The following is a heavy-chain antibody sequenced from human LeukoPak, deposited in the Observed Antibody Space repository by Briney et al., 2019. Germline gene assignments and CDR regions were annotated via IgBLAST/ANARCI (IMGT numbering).Heavy chain of an antibody. CDR3: ARAGYCSGGSCSLYYYYYMDV. Sequence: GGSLRLSRAASGFTFSSYTLNWIRQAPGKGLEWVSSISSSSSYIYYADSVKGRFTISRDDAKNSLYLQMNSLRAEDTAVYYCARAGYCSGGSCSLYYYYYMDVWGKGTTVTVSS. CDR2: ISSSSSYI. CDR1: GFTFSSYT. J-gene: IGHJ6*03. D-gene: IGHD2-15*01. V-gene: IGHV3-21*01.